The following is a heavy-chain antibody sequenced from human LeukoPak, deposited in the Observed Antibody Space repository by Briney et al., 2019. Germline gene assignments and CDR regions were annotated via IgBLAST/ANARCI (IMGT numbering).Heavy chain of an antibody. CDR2: INQDGSEK. J-gene: IGHJ4*02. CDR3: TRWDGNRYY. CDR1: GFTFSSYW. V-gene: IGHV3-7*01. Sequence: GGSLRLSYAASGFTFSSYWMSWVRQAPGKGLEWVANINQDGSEKYYVDSVKGRFTISRDNPKSPLYLQMNSLRADDTAVHYCTRWDGNRYYLDQRTLVTVSS. D-gene: IGHD3-16*02.